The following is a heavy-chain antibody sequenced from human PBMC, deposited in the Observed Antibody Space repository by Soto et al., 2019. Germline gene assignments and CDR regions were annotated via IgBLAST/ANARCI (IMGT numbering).Heavy chain of an antibody. Sequence: PSETLSLTCTVSGGSISSYYWSWIRQPPGKGLEWIGYIFYGGSTNYNPSLKSRLTISVDTSKNQFSLKLNSVTAADTAVYYCARVGDWFDPWGQGTLVTVSS. CDR1: GGSISSYY. J-gene: IGHJ5*02. V-gene: IGHV4-59*01. CDR2: IFYGGST. CDR3: ARVGDWFDP. D-gene: IGHD3-16*01.